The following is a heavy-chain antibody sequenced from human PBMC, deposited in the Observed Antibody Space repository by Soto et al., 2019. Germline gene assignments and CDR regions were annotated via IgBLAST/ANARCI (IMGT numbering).Heavy chain of an antibody. CDR3: ARESEDLTSNFDY. V-gene: IGHV3-21*01. J-gene: IGHJ4*02. Sequence: EVQLVESGGGLVRPGGSLRLSCAASGFTFRRYSMNWVRQAPGKGLEWVSSISSTTNYICYADSMKGRFTVSRDNAKNSVYLDMNSLSAEDTAVYYCARESEDLTSNFDYWGQGTLVTVSS. CDR1: GFTFRRYS. CDR2: ISSTTNYI.